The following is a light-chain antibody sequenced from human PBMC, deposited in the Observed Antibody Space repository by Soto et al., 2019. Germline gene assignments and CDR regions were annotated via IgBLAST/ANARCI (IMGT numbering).Light chain of an antibody. CDR3: QQLNSYLIT. Sequence: DLQMTQSPSTPSGSVGDRVTITCRASRGISSYLAWYQQKPGKAPKLLIYAASTLQTGVPSRFSGSGSGTEFTLTISSLQPEDFATYYCQQLNSYLITFGQGTRLEIK. J-gene: IGKJ5*01. V-gene: IGKV1-9*01. CDR1: RGISSY. CDR2: AAS.